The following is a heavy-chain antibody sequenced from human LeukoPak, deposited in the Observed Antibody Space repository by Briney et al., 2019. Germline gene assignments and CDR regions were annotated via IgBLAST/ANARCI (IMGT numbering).Heavy chain of an antibody. V-gene: IGHV1-2*02. J-gene: IGHJ4*02. CDR1: GYTFTGYY. CDR2: INPNSGGT. D-gene: IGHD3-9*01. CDR3: ARDHGEYDILTGYYPEYYFDY. Sequence: GASVKVSCKASGYTFTGYYMHWVRQAPGQGLGWMGWINPNSGGTNYAQKFQGRVTMTRDTSISTAYMELSRLRSDDTAVYYCARDHGEYDILTGYYPEYYFDYWGQGTLVTVSS.